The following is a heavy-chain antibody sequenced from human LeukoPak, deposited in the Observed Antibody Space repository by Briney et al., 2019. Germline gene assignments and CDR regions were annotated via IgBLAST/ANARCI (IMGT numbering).Heavy chain of an antibody. D-gene: IGHD3-22*01. CDR2: IRYDGSNK. J-gene: IGHJ4*02. Sequence: GGSLRLSCAASGFTFSSYGMHWVRQAPGKGLEWVAFIRYDGSNKYYADSVKGRFTISRDNSKNTLYLQMNSLRAEDTAVYYCAKEPPGYYYDGSGYGLGIFDYWGQGTLVTVSS. CDR1: GFTFSSYG. CDR3: AKEPPGYYYDGSGYGLGIFDY. V-gene: IGHV3-30*02.